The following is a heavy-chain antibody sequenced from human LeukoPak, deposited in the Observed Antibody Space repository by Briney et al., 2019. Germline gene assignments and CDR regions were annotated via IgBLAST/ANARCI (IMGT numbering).Heavy chain of an antibody. CDR2: INPSGST. Sequence: MSSETLSLTCTVSGGSISSYSWSWIRLPAGKGLEWIGRINPSGSTNYNPSLKSRVTTSLDTSKNQFSLKLNSVTAADTAVYYCARQQLKTMASFDYWGQGTLVTVSS. CDR1: GGSISSYS. D-gene: IGHD4/OR15-4a*01. V-gene: IGHV4-4*07. J-gene: IGHJ4*02. CDR3: ARQQLKTMASFDY.